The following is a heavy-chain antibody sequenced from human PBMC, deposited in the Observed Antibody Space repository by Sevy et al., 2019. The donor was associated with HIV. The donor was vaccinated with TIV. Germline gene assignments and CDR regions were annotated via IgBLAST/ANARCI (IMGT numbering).Heavy chain of an antibody. V-gene: IGHV3-7*01. D-gene: IGHD6-13*01. CDR1: GFSLNNYW. Sequence: GGSLRLSCAASGFSLNNYWMNWVRQAPGKGLEWVANIKQDGSVKYYVDSVKGRFTISRDNARNLLYLQMNSLRVECTALYYCVRAIAAAGSFWGQGTLVTVSS. CDR2: IKQDGSVK. CDR3: VRAIAAAGSF. J-gene: IGHJ4*02.